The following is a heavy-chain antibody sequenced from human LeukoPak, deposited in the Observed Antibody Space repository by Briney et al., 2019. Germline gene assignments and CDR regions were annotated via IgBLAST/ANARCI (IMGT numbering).Heavy chain of an antibody. CDR3: ALGRGELDLKSDAFDI. V-gene: IGHV3-7*01. CDR2: IKQDGSEK. CDR1: GFTFSSYW. Sequence: GGSLRLSCAASGFTFSSYWMSWARQAPGKGLEWVANIKQDGSEKYYVDSVKGRFTISRDNAKNSLYLQMNSLRAEDTAVYYCALGRGELDLKSDAFDIWGQGTMVTVSS. D-gene: IGHD1-26*01. J-gene: IGHJ3*02.